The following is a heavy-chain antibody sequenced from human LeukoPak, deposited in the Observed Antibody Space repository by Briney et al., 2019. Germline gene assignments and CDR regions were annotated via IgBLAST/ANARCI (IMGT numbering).Heavy chain of an antibody. J-gene: IGHJ4*02. CDR1: GGSFIGYY. Sequence: SETLSPTCAVYGGSFIGYYWNLIRQPPGKGLEWIGEINQSGSTKYNPSLKSRVSISVDTSKNQFSLKLSSVTAADTAVYYCARGRDRYCTGGSCYKFDYWGQGTLVTVSS. CDR2: INQSGST. CDR3: ARGRDRYCTGGSCYKFDY. V-gene: IGHV4-34*01. D-gene: IGHD2-15*01.